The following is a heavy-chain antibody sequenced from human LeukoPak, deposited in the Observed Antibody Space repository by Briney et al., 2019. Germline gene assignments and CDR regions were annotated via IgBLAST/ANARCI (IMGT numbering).Heavy chain of an antibody. Sequence: ASVKVCCKASGYTFIDYSIHWVRQAPGQGLEWMGEINPNNQDSNFAPEFQGRVTMTRDTSITTAFMELSSLRYADTAIYYCATHCSGAACFDYWGQGTLVTVSS. CDR2: INPNNQDS. CDR1: GYTFIDYS. V-gene: IGHV1-2*02. CDR3: ATHCSGAACFDY. J-gene: IGHJ4*02. D-gene: IGHD2-15*01.